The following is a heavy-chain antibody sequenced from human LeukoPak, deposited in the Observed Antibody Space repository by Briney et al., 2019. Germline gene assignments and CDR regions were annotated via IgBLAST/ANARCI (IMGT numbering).Heavy chain of an antibody. CDR3: ARNLQRGHNYY. V-gene: IGHV1-18*01. J-gene: IGHJ4*02. Sequence: GASVKVSCKASGYTFTSFGISWVRQAPGQGLEWMGWISAYNGDTNYAPHLQGRVVMTTDTSTSTAYMELRNLTSDDTAVYYCARNLQRGHNYYWGLGTLVTVSS. D-gene: IGHD5-18*01. CDR1: GYTFTSFG. CDR2: ISAYNGDT.